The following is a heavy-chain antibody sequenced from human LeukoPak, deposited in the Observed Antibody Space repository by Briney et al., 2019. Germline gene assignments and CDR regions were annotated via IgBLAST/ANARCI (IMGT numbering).Heavy chain of an antibody. CDR3: ARENSSGWGGAVDY. D-gene: IGHD6-19*01. CDR1: GGSISSYY. J-gene: IGHJ4*02. Sequence: SETLSLTCTVSGGSISSYYWSWIRQPPGKGLEWVGYIYYSGSTNYNPSPKSRVTISVDTSKNQFSLKLSSVPAADTAVYYCARENSSGWGGAVDYWGQGTLVTVSS. CDR2: IYYSGST. V-gene: IGHV4-59*01.